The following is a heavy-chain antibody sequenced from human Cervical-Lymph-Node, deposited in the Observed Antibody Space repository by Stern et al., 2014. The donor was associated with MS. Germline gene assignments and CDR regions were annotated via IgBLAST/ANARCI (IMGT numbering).Heavy chain of an antibody. CDR1: GYIFTSHW. V-gene: IGHV5-51*01. CDR2: IFPGDSDT. D-gene: IGHD4-11*01. Sequence: EVQLVESGAEVKKPGESLKISCKGSGYIFTSHWIGWGRQMPGKGLEWMGMIFPGDSDTRYSPSFQGQVTISADKSINPAYLQWSSLKASDTAIYYCARHQTDYKGRDYYYYGVDVWGQGTTVIVSS. J-gene: IGHJ6*02. CDR3: ARHQTDYKGRDYYYYGVDV.